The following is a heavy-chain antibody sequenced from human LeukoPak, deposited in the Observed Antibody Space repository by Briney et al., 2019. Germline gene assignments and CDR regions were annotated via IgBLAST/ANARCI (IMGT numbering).Heavy chain of an antibody. Sequence: GGSLRLSCAASGSTFSSYEMNWVRQAPGKGLEWVSYISSSGSTIYYADSVKGRFTISRDNAKNSLYLQMNSLRAEDTAVYYCARASYGYLDYWGQGTLVTVSS. D-gene: IGHD5-18*01. CDR1: GSTFSSYE. V-gene: IGHV3-48*03. CDR3: ARASYGYLDY. CDR2: ISSSGSTI. J-gene: IGHJ4*02.